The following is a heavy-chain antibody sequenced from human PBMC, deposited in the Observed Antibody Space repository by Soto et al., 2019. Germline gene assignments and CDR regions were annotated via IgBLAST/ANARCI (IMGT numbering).Heavy chain of an antibody. CDR1: GFTFGSYA. CDR2: ISGGGDAT. J-gene: IGHJ4*02. D-gene: IGHD1-20*01. Sequence: EVQLLESGGGLVQPGGSLRLSCAASGFTFGSYALSWVRQAPGKGLEWGSVISGGGDATYYPDSVKGRFTTSRDNSKNTVYLQMNSLRAEDTAVYYCAKKSLGSITLPALYYFDYWGQGTLVTVSS. CDR3: AKKSLGSITLPALYYFDY. V-gene: IGHV3-23*01.